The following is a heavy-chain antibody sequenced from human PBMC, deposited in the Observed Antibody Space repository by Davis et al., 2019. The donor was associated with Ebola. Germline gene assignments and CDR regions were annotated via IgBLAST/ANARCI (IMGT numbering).Heavy chain of an antibody. V-gene: IGHV5-10-1*01. Sequence: GESLKISCKDSGYSFTSYWISWVRQMPGKGLEWMGRIDPSDSYTNYSPSFQGHVTISADKSISTAYLQWSSLKASDTAMYYCVVCSTSCYMFDPWGQGTLVTVSS. D-gene: IGHD2-2*02. CDR2: IDPSDSYT. J-gene: IGHJ5*02. CDR3: VVCSTSCYMFDP. CDR1: GYSFTSYW.